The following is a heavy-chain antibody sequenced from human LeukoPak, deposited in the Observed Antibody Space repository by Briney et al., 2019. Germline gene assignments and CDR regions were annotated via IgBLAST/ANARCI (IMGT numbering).Heavy chain of an antibody. V-gene: IGHV4-61*01. D-gene: IGHD6-13*01. CDR3: ARLAPWTWYSSSWYSDSTAFDI. Sequence: PSETLSLTCTVSGGSVSSGSYYWSWIRQPPGKGLEWIGYIYYSGSTNYNPSLKSRVTISVDTSKNQFSLKLSSVTAADTAVYYCARLAPWTWYSSSWYSDSTAFDIWGQGTMVTVSS. J-gene: IGHJ3*02. CDR2: IYYSGST. CDR1: GGSVSSGSYY.